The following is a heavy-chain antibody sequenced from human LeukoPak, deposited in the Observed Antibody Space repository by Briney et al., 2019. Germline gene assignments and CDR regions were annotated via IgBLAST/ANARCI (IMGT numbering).Heavy chain of an antibody. CDR1: GASISNYY. CDR2: IHSSGVT. D-gene: IGHD2/OR15-2a*01. Sequence: SSETLSLTCSVSGASISNYYWMWIRQPAGKGLEWIGRIHSSGVTNHNPSLKSRVALSIDKSRGQFSLNLRSVTAADTAIYFCARDPNTVIVTGDYVFDFWGRGTVVTVSS. CDR3: ARDPNTVIVTGDYVFDF. V-gene: IGHV4-4*07. J-gene: IGHJ4*02.